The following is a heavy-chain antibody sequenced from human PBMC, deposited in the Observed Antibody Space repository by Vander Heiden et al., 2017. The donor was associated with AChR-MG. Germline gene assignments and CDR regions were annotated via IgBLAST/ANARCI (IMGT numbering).Heavy chain of an antibody. Sequence: QVQLVPSGAEVKKPGSSVKVSCQASGTPLGSYAIRWVRQAPGQGREWMGGIIPIFGTANYAQKFQGRVTITADESTSTAYMELSSLRSEDTAVYYCARARRPSGGWKALSGMDVWGQGTTVTVSS. CDR1: GTPLGSYA. CDR2: IIPIFGTA. J-gene: IGHJ6*02. V-gene: IGHV1-69*01. D-gene: IGHD6-19*01. CDR3: ARARRPSGGWKALSGMDV.